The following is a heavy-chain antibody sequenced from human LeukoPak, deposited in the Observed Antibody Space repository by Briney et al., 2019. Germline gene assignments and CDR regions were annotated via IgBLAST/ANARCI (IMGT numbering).Heavy chain of an antibody. CDR1: GFTFSNAW. CDR3: TRQVEAHSSGWYYYYMDV. CDR2: IKSKTDGGTT. D-gene: IGHD6-19*01. V-gene: IGHV3-15*01. J-gene: IGHJ6*03. Sequence: GGSLRLSCAASGFTFSNAWMSWVRQAPGKGLEWVGRIKSKTDGGTTDYAAPVKGRFTISRDDSKNTLYLQMNSLKTEDTAVYYCTRQVEAHSSGWYYYYMDVWGKGTTVTISS.